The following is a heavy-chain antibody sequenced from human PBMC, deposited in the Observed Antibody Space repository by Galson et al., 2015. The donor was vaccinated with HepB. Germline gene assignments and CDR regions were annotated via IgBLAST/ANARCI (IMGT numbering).Heavy chain of an antibody. CDR1: GFTFSDHY. CDR2: ISGSGSTM. CDR3: ARDRGPFDP. Sequence: SLRLSCAASGFTFSDHYMNWIRQAPGKGLEWLSYISGSGSTMYYVDSVRGRFTISRDNAKNSVFLQMNSLRVEDTAIYYCARDRGPFDPWGQGTLVTVSS. J-gene: IGHJ5*02. V-gene: IGHV3-11*01. D-gene: IGHD3-10*01.